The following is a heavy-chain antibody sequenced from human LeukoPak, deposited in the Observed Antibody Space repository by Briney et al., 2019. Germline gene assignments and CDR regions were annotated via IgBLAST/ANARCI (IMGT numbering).Heavy chain of an antibody. J-gene: IGHJ3*02. D-gene: IGHD4-23*01. V-gene: IGHV3-30-3*01. CDR3: AREVPGGPNAFDI. Sequence: GGSLRLSCAASGFTFSSYAMHWVRQAPGKGLEWVAVISYDGSNKYYADSVKGRFTISRDNSKNTLYLQMNSLRAEDTAVYYCAREVPGGPNAFDIWGQGTMVTVSS. CDR2: ISYDGSNK. CDR1: GFTFSSYA.